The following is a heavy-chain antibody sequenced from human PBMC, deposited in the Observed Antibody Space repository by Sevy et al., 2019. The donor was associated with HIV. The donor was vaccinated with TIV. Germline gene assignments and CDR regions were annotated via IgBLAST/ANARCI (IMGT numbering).Heavy chain of an antibody. CDR1: AFTFSSAW. CDR2: IKSKTDGGTI. V-gene: IGHV3-15*01. Sequence: GGSLRLSCAASAFTFSSAWMSWVRLAPGKGLEWVGRIKSKTDGGTIDYAAPVKGRFTISREDSKNTLYLQMNILKTEDTAVYYCITDPGYRGYDEEVINYYYYGMDVWGQGTTVTVSS. D-gene: IGHD5-12*01. J-gene: IGHJ6*02. CDR3: ITDPGYRGYDEEVINYYYYGMDV.